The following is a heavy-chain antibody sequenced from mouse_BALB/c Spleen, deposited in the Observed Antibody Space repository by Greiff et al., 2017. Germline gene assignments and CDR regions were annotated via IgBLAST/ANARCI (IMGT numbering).Heavy chain of an antibody. CDR2: ISYSGST. Sequence: EVQLMESGPGLVKPSQSLSLTCTVTGYSITSDYVWNWIRQFPGNKLECMGYISYSGSTSYNPSLKSRISITRDTSTNQFFLQLNSVTTEDTATYSGARQYGNYLYLDDWGAGTTVTVSS. J-gene: IGHJ1*01. CDR3: ARQYGNYLYLDD. D-gene: IGHD2-10*02. V-gene: IGHV3-2*02. CDR1: GYSITSDYV.